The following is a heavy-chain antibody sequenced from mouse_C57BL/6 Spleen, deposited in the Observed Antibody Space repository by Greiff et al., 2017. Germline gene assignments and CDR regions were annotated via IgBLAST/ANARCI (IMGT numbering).Heavy chain of an antibody. CDR1: GYSITSGYY. Sequence: EVQLQQSGPGLVKPSPSLSLSCSVTGYSITSGYYWNWIRQFPGNKLEWRGYISYDGSNNYNPSLKNRIAITRDTSKNQFFLKLNSVTTEDTATYCCGRDGYYWFAYWGQGTLVTVSA. CDR3: GRDGYYWFAY. V-gene: IGHV3-6*01. CDR2: ISYDGSN. D-gene: IGHD2-3*01. J-gene: IGHJ3*01.